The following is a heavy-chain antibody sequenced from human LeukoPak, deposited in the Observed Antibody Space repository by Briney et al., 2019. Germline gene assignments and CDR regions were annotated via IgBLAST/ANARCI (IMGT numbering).Heavy chain of an antibody. J-gene: IGHJ4*02. Sequence: SETLSLTCTASGGSISSYYWSWIRQPPGKGLEWIGYIYYSGSTNYNPSLKSRVTISVDTSKNQFSLKLSSVTAADTAVYYCARSGDIRGVIITHFDYWGQGTLVTVSS. CDR3: ARSGDIRGVIITHFDY. CDR1: GGSISSYY. D-gene: IGHD3-10*01. V-gene: IGHV4-59*01. CDR2: IYYSGST.